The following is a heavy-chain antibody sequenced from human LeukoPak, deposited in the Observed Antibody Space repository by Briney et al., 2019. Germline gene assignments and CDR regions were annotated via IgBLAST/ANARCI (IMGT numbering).Heavy chain of an antibody. J-gene: IGHJ6*03. CDR1: GYSFTSYW. V-gene: IGHV5-51*01. CDR2: IYPGDSDT. CDR3: ARGSGCGSTSCFGAYYNYMDV. Sequence: PGESLKISCKGSGYSFTSYWIGWVRQMPGKGLEWMGIIYPGDSDTRYSPSFQGQVTISADKSISTAYLQWSSLKASDTAMYYCARGSGCGSTSCFGAYYNYMDVWGKGTTVTVSS. D-gene: IGHD2-2*01.